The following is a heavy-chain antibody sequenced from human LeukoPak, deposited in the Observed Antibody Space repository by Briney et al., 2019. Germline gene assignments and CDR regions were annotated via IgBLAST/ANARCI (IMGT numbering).Heavy chain of an antibody. D-gene: IGHD2-8*02. CDR2: IYGDGTT. V-gene: IGHV3-53*01. CDR3: ARGGVRHC. CDR1: GFTVSSAY. J-gene: IGHJ4*02. Sequence: GGSLRLSCAASGFTVSSAYMSWVRQAPGKGPAWVSVIYGDGTTYYADSVKGRFTISRDNSENTVFLQMHSLRAEDTAMYYCARGGVRHCWGQGTLVTVSS.